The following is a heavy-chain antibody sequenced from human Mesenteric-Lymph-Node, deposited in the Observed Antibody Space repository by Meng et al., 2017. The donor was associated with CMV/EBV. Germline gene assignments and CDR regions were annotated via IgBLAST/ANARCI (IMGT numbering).Heavy chain of an antibody. CDR1: GGSFSRSA. CDR2: IIPMLGRP. D-gene: IGHD1-26*01. J-gene: IGHJ4*02. Sequence: GGSFSRSAIHLVRPAPGQGLEWMGLIIPMLGRPNYAPKLQGRVTISADESTNTVYMEMTGLKSEDTAVYYCARARTYRGARGQLHYWGQGTLVTVSS. V-gene: IGHV1-69*11. CDR3: ARARTYRGARGQLHY.